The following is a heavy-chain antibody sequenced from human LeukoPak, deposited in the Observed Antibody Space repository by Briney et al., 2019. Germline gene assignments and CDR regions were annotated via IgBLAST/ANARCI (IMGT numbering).Heavy chain of an antibody. V-gene: IGHV3-23*01. J-gene: IGHJ4*02. Sequence: PGGSLSLSCAASGFTFSSYAMGWVRQAPGKGLEWVSAISGIGGSTYYADSVKGRFTISRDKSKNTLYLQMNSLRAEDTAVYYCARADHSGYYYFDYWGQGTLVTVSS. CDR1: GFTFSSYA. CDR3: ARADHSGYYYFDY. CDR2: ISGIGGST. D-gene: IGHD3-22*01.